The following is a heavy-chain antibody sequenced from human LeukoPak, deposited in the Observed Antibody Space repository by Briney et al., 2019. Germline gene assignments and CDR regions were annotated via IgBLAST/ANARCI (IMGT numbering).Heavy chain of an antibody. D-gene: IGHD2-2*01. CDR3: ARGYCSSTSCYDWDY. CDR2: IYHSGST. Sequence: SETLSLTCAVSGGSISSGGYSWSWIRQPPGKGLEWIGYIYHSGSTYYNPSLKSRVTISVDRSKNQFSLKLSSVTAADTAVYYCARGYCSSTSCYDWDYGGQEPLVPVS. V-gene: IGHV4-30-2*01. CDR1: GGSISSGGYS. J-gene: IGHJ4*02.